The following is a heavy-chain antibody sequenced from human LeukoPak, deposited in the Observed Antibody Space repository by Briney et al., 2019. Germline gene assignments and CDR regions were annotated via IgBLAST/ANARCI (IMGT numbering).Heavy chain of an antibody. CDR2: ISSSGST. J-gene: IGHJ5*02. V-gene: IGHV4-61*02. D-gene: IGHD6-13*01. Sequence: PSQTLSLTCTVSGDSISSGDYYWSWIRQPAGKGLEWIGRISSSGSTNYNPSLKSRVTISVDTSKNQFSLKLSSVTAADTAVYYCARAYSSSWGYPGWFDPWGQGTLVTVSS. CDR3: ARAYSSSWGYPGWFDP. CDR1: GDSISSGDYY.